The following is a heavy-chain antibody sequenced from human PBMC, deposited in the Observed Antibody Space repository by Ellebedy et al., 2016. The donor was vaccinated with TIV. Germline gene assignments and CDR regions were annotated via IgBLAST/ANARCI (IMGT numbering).Heavy chain of an antibody. CDR1: AASFSSYS. D-gene: IGHD5-12*01. CDR2: IYYSGST. J-gene: IGHJ4*02. CDR3: ARGVATIIDY. V-gene: IGHV4-59*01. Sequence: MPSETLSLTCSVSAASFSSYSWRWIRQPPGTGLGWTGYIYYSGSTNYNPSLKSRVTISIATSNNQFSLKLSSVTAADTAVYYCARGVATIIDYWGQGTLVTVSS.